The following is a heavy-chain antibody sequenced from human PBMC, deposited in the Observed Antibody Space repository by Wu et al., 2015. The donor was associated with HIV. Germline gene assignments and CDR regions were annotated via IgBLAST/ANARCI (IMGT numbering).Heavy chain of an antibody. CDR2: MNPNSGNT. V-gene: IGHV1-8*01. CDR3: ARGDSSGYYLHYYYYGMDV. CDR1: GYTFTSYD. J-gene: IGHJ6*02. D-gene: IGHD3-22*01. Sequence: QVQLVQSGAEVKKPGASVKVSCKASGYTFTSYDINWVRQATGQGLEWMGWMNPNSGNTGYAQKFQGRVTMTRNTSISTAYMELSSLRSEDTAVYYCARGDSSGYYLHYYYYGMDVWGQGTTVTVSS.